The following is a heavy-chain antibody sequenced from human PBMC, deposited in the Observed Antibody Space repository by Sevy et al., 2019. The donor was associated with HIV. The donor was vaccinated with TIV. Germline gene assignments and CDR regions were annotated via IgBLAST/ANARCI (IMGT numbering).Heavy chain of an antibody. J-gene: IGHJ2*01. Sequence: GGSLRLSCAASGFSFGDYDMHWVRQLSGKGLEWVSSIGTAGDTYYLGSVEGRFTISRENATNSVYLQMRSLRAGDTATYYCVRGSPSGSESLLGPSNADNWYFDLWGRGTLVTVSS. V-gene: IGHV3-13*01. CDR2: IGTAGDT. D-gene: IGHD3-10*01. CDR1: GFSFGDYD. CDR3: VRGSPSGSESLLGPSNADNWYFDL.